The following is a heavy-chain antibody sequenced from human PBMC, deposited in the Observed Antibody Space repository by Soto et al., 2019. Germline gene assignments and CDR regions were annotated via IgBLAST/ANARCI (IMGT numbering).Heavy chain of an antibody. Sequence: GGSLRLSCAASGLTFVSYGVILVRHSPGKWLGGVANIKQDGSETYYVDSVKGRSTISRDNAKNSLYLQMNSLRAEDTAVYYCAGGHVLRSFDWPDWGQGTLVTVS. CDR2: IKQDGSET. V-gene: IGHV3-7*01. CDR3: AGGHVLRSFDWPD. D-gene: IGHD3-9*01. CDR1: GLTFVSYG. J-gene: IGHJ4*02.